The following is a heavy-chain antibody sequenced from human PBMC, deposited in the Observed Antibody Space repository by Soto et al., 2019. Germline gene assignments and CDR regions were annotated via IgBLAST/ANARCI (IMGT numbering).Heavy chain of an antibody. D-gene: IGHD1-20*01. Sequence: SETLSLTCTVSDGSIRSGAHYWSWLRQHSGRGLEWIGYVHYSGSTYYNPSLKSRVTMSVDTSKNQFSLSLGSVTAADTAVYYCARDRIDVGITDSWGQGTLVTV. V-gene: IGHV4-31*03. CDR3: ARDRIDVGITDS. J-gene: IGHJ4*02. CDR1: DGSIRSGAHY. CDR2: VHYSGST.